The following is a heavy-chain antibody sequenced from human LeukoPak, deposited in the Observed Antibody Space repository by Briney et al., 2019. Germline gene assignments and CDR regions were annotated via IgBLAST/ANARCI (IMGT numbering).Heavy chain of an antibody. Sequence: GPSLRLSCAASGVTFSNYAMTWVRQAPGKGLGWVSSINGAGSNTYYPDSVEGRFTFSRDNSKNTLYLQMNSLRAEDTAVYYCAKYFGGWYEDYWGQGTLVTVSS. CDR3: AKYFGGWYEDY. V-gene: IGHV3-23*01. CDR1: GVTFSNYA. D-gene: IGHD6-19*01. CDR2: INGAGSNT. J-gene: IGHJ4*02.